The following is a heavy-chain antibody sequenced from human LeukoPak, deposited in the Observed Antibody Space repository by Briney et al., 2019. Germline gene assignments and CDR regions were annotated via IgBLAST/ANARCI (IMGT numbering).Heavy chain of an antibody. CDR2: IYYSGST. Sequence: SSETLSLTCTVSGGSVSSYYWSWIRQPPGKGLEWIGYIYYSGSTNYNPSLKSRVTISVDTSKNQFSLKLSSVTAADTAVYYCAGHHPRNTVDFWGQGTLVTVS. D-gene: IGHD2/OR15-2a*01. J-gene: IGHJ4*02. V-gene: IGHV4-59*02. CDR3: AGHHPRNTVDF. CDR1: GGSVSSYY.